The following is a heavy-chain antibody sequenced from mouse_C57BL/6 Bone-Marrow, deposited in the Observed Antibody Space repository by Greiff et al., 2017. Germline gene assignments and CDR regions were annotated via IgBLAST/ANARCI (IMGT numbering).Heavy chain of an antibody. CDR3: ANRAWGGYSFLFDY. J-gene: IGHJ2*01. CDR1: GYTFTSYW. Sequence: QVQLQQPGAELVKPGASVKLSCKASGYTFTSYWMHWVKQRPGRGLEWIGRIDPNSGGTKYNEKFKSKATLTVDKPSSTAYLQLSSLTSEDSAVYYCANRAWGGYSFLFDYWGQGTTLTVSS. D-gene: IGHD2-3*01. CDR2: IDPNSGGT. V-gene: IGHV1-72*01.